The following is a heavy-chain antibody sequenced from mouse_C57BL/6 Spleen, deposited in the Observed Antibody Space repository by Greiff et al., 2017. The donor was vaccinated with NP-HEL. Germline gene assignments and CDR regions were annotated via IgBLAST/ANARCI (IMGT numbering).Heavy chain of an antibody. J-gene: IGHJ4*01. CDR3: AREIYYDSEYAMDY. Sequence: VQLQQPGAEIVTPGASVKLSCKASGYTFTSYWMHWVQQRPGRGLEWIGRIDPNSGGTKYNEKFKSKATLTVDKPSSKAYMQLSSLTSEDSAVYYCAREIYYDSEYAMDYWGQGTSVTVSS. D-gene: IGHD2-4*01. CDR1: GYTFTSYW. V-gene: IGHV1-72*01. CDR2: IDPNSGGT.